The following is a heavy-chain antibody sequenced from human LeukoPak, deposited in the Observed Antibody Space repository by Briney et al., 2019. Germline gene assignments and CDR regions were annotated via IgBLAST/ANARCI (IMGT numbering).Heavy chain of an antibody. CDR3: ARRCYDSNGYQNDY. D-gene: IGHD3-22*01. CDR2: ISSSSSYI. J-gene: IGHJ4*02. V-gene: IGHV3-21*06. CDR1: GFTFSSYS. Sequence: GGSLRLSCAASGFTFSSYSMSWVRQAPGKGLEWVSSISSSSSYIYYADSVKGRFTTSRDNAKSSLYLQMTSLRAEDTAVYYCARRCYDSNGYQNDYRGQGTLVTVSS.